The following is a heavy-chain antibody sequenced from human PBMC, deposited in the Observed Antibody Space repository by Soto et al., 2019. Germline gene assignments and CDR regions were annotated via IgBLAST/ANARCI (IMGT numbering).Heavy chain of an antibody. D-gene: IGHD3-3*01. V-gene: IGHV3-23*01. CDR2: ISGSGGST. Sequence: GGSLRLSCAASGFTFRSYAMSWFRQAPGKGLEWVSAISGSGGSTYYADSVKGRFTISRDNSKNTLYLQMNSLRAEDTAVYYCAKDDIEYYDFWSGYTEFDYWGQGTLVTVS. CDR3: AKDDIEYYDFWSGYTEFDY. J-gene: IGHJ4*02. CDR1: GFTFRSYA.